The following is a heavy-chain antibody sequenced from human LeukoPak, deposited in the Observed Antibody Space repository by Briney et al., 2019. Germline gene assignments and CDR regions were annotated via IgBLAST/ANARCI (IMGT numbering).Heavy chain of an antibody. J-gene: IGHJ4*02. V-gene: IGHV3-48*01. CDR1: GFTFSRHW. D-gene: IGHD6-13*01. CDR2: ISSSSTTI. Sequence: GGSLRLSCAASGFTFSRHWIQWVRQAPGKGLDWVSYISSSSTTIYYADSVKGRFTISRDNAKNSLYLQMNSLRAEDTAVYYCARCIAAVDPMDYWGQGTLVTVSS. CDR3: ARCIAAVDPMDY.